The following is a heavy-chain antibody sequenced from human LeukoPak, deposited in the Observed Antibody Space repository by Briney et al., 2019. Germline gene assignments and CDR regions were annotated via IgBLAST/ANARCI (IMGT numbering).Heavy chain of an antibody. CDR1: GGSISSYY. Sequence: PSETLSLTCTVSGGSISSYYWSWIRQPPGKGLEWIGYIYYSGSTNYNPSLKSRVTISVDTSKNQFSLKLSSVTAADTAVYYCATPTATYYYYGMDVWGQGTTVTVSS. CDR2: IYYSGST. J-gene: IGHJ6*02. D-gene: IGHD2-21*02. V-gene: IGHV4-59*12. CDR3: ATPTATYYYYGMDV.